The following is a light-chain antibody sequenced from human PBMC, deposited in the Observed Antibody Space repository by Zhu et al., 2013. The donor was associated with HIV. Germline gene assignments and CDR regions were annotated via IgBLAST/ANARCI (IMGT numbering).Light chain of an antibody. CDR3: GTWDTSLTAVV. CDR2: DNN. CDR1: NSNIGNND. Sequence: QSVLTQPPSVSAAAGQKVTISCSGSNSNIGNNDVSWYQQFPRAAPRLLIYDNNERPSGIPGRFSGSKSGTTAILGITGLQTGDEADYYCGTWDTSLTAVVFGGGTKLTVL. V-gene: IGLV1-51*01. J-gene: IGLJ3*02.